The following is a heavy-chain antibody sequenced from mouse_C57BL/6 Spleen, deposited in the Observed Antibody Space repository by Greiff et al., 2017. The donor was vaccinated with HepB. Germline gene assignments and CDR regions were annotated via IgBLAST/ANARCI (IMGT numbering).Heavy chain of an antibody. CDR1: GFTFSDYY. CDR3: AREEVRATGYFDV. D-gene: IGHD3-1*01. Sequence: EVKLVESEGGLVQPGSSMKLSCTASGFTFSDYYMAWVRQVPEKGLEWVANINYDGSSTYYLDSLKSRFIISRDNAKNILYLQMSRLKSEDTATYYCAREEVRATGYFDVWGTGTTVTVSS. V-gene: IGHV5-16*01. CDR2: INYDGSST. J-gene: IGHJ1*03.